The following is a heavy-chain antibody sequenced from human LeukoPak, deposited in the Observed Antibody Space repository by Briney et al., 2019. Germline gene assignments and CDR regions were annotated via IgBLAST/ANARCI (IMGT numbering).Heavy chain of an antibody. Sequence: SETLSLTCTVSGGSLSGYNWIWIRQPPGKGLEYIGYVYYGGSTNYNPSLKSRVTISVDTSKNQFSLKLSSVTPADTAVYYCARGRWPQLPDNRGQGTPVTVSS. CDR1: GGSLSGYN. V-gene: IGHV4-59*01. CDR2: VYYGGST. J-gene: IGHJ4*02. CDR3: ARGRWPQLPDN. D-gene: IGHD5-24*01.